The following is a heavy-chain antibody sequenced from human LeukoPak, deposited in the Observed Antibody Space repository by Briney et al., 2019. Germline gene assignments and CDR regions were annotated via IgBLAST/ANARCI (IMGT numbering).Heavy chain of an antibody. Sequence: PSETLSLTRTVSGGSISSYDWSSIRQPPGKGLEWIGYIHYSGSTNYNPSLKSRVTKSVDTSKNQFSLELSSVTAADTAVYYCARLDHTRNFDCWGQGTLVTVTS. CDR3: ARLDHTRNFDC. CDR2: IHYSGST. CDR1: GGSISSYD. V-gene: IGHV4-59*08. D-gene: IGHD1-14*01. J-gene: IGHJ4*02.